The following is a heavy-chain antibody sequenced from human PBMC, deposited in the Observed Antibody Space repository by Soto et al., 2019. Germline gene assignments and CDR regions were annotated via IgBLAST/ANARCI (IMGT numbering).Heavy chain of an antibody. D-gene: IGHD6-13*01. CDR3: ARGRSSSWYGASQYYYGMDV. CDR2: ISYDGSNK. J-gene: IGHJ6*02. V-gene: IGHV3-30-3*01. CDR1: GFTFSSYA. Sequence: PGGSLRLSCAASGFTFSSYAMHWVRQAPGKGLEWVAVISYDGSNKYYADSVKGRFTISRDNSKNTLYLQMNSLRAEDAAVYYCARGRSSSWYGASQYYYGMDVWGQGTTVTVSS.